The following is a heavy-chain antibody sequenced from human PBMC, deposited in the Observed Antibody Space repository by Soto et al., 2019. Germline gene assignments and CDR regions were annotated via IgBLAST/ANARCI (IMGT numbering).Heavy chain of an antibody. CDR3: AREVTVASYSFDF. V-gene: IGHV1-69*13. Sequence: ASVKVSCKASGGTFNNYALSWVRQAPGQGLEWMGGIIPIFNSANYAQKFQGRVTITADDSTSTAYMELRSPRPDDTAVYYCAREVTVASYSFDFWGQGTLVTVSS. D-gene: IGHD5-12*01. CDR2: IIPIFNSA. J-gene: IGHJ4*02. CDR1: GGTFNNYA.